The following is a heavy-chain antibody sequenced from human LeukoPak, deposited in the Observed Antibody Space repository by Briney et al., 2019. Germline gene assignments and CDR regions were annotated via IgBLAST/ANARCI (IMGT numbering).Heavy chain of an antibody. CDR3: ARARDGHNSDYFDY. D-gene: IGHD5-24*01. J-gene: IGHJ4*02. V-gene: IGHV4-59*01. CDR2: IYYSGST. CDR1: GGSISSYY. Sequence: SETLSLTCTVSGGSISSYYWSWIRQPPGKGLEWIGYIYYSGSTNYNPSLKSRVTISVDTSKNQFSLKLSSVTAADTAVYYCARARDGHNSDYFDYWGQGTLVTVSS.